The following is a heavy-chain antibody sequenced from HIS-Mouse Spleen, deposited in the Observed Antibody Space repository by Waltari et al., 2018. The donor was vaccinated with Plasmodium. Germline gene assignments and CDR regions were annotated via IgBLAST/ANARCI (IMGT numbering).Heavy chain of an antibody. V-gene: IGHV4-34*01. CDR2: INHSGST. CDR1: GGSFCGYY. J-gene: IGHJ2*01. D-gene: IGHD3-10*01. Sequence: QVQLQQWGAGLLKPSETLSLTCAVYGGSFCGYYWSWIRQPPRKGLEWIREINHSGSTHYSPSLKSRVTISVDTSKSQFSRKLSSVTAADTAVYYCARGRVLGTSSGYFDLWGRGTLVTVSS. CDR3: ARGRVLGTSSGYFDL.